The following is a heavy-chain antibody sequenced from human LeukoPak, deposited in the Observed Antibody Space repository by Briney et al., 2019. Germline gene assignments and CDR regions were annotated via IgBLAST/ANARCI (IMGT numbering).Heavy chain of an antibody. J-gene: IGHJ4*02. V-gene: IGHV3-48*01. CDR1: GFTFSSYG. CDR3: AKDLALSQLGKLDY. D-gene: IGHD7-27*01. CDR2: ISSSGSTI. Sequence: GGSLRLSCAASGFTFSSYGMHWVRQAPGKGLEWVSYISSSGSTIYYADSVKGRFTISRDNSKNTLFLQMNSLRAEDTAVYYCAKDLALSQLGKLDYWGQGTLVTVSS.